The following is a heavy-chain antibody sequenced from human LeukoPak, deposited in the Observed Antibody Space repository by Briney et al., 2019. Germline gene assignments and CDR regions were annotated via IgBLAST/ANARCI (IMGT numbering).Heavy chain of an antibody. D-gene: IGHD3-10*01. J-gene: IGHJ4*02. Sequence: ASVKVSCKASGYTFIGYYIHWVRQAPGQGLEWMGWINPNSGGTNYAQKFQGRVTMTRDTSISTAYMELTRLTSDDTAVYYCARDRDYYGSGSYYLFDHWGQGTLVTVSS. V-gene: IGHV1-2*02. CDR1: GYTFIGYY. CDR3: ARDRDYYGSGSYYLFDH. CDR2: INPNSGGT.